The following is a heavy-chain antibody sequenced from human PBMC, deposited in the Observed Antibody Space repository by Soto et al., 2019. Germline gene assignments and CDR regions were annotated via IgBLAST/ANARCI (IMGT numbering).Heavy chain of an antibody. CDR1: GFSLSTSGVG. D-gene: IGHD6-19*01. V-gene: IGHV2-5*02. Sequence: QITLKESGPTLVKPTQTLTLTCTFSGFSLSTSGVGVGWIRQPPGKALEWLALIYWDDDKRYSPSLKSRLTITKDTSKNQVVLTMTNMDPVDTATYDCAHLQWLVRGDAFDIWGQGTMVTVSS. CDR3: AHLQWLVRGDAFDI. CDR2: IYWDDDK. J-gene: IGHJ3*02.